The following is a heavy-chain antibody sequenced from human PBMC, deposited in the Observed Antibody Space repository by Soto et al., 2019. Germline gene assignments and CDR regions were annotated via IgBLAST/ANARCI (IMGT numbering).Heavy chain of an antibody. J-gene: IGHJ3*02. CDR3: ARGAYSGYAESDAFDI. Sequence: GGSLRLSCAASGFTFSSYGMHWVRQAPGKGLEWVAVIWYDGSNKYYADSVKGRFTISRDNSKNTLYLQMNSLRAEDTAVYYCARGAYSGYAESDAFDIWGQGTMVTVSS. CDR1: GFTFSSYG. V-gene: IGHV3-33*01. CDR2: IWYDGSNK. D-gene: IGHD5-12*01.